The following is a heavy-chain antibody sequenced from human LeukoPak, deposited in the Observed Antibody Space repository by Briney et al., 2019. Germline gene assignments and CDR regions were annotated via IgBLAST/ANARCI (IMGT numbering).Heavy chain of an antibody. Sequence: SETLSLTCTVSGGSISSYYWSWIRQPPGKGLEWIGYIYYSGSTNYNPSLKSRVTISVDTSKNQFSLKLSSVTAADTAVYYCARVRVGEGAFDIWAKGQWSPSLQ. CDR2: IYYSGST. CDR1: GGSISSYY. CDR3: ARVRVGEGAFDI. D-gene: IGHD1-26*01. V-gene: IGHV4-59*01. J-gene: IGHJ3*02.